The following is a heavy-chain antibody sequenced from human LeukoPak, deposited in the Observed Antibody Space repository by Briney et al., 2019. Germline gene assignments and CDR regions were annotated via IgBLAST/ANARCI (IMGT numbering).Heavy chain of an antibody. J-gene: IGHJ4*02. CDR1: GFTFSSYG. V-gene: IGHV3-33*01. Sequence: GGSLRLSCAASGFTFSSYGMHWVRQAPGKGLEWVAVIWYDGSNKYYADSVKGRFTISRDNSKNTLYLQMNSLRAEDTAVYYCARDSSQTMIVVAPGYWGQGTLVTVSS. D-gene: IGHD3-22*01. CDR3: ARDSSQTMIVVAPGY. CDR2: IWYDGSNK.